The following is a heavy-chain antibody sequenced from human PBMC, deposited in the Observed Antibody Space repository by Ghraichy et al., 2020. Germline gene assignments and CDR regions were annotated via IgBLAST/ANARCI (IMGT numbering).Heavy chain of an antibody. CDR1: GFTFSSYS. CDR2: ISSSSSYI. D-gene: IGHD2-15*01. Sequence: GGSLRLSCAASGFTFSSYSMNWVRQAPGKGLEWVSSISSSSSYIYYADSVKGRFTISRDNAKNSLYLQMNSLRAEDTAVYYWARERGSEVAAPFDYWGQGTLVTVSS. V-gene: IGHV3-21*01. CDR3: ARERGSEVAAPFDY. J-gene: IGHJ4*02.